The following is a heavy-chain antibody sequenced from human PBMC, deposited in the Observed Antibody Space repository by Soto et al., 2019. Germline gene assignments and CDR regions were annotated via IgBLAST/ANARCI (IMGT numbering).Heavy chain of an antibody. V-gene: IGHV4-39*01. Sequence: SDTLSLTCTVSGGSISFSNYHWTWIRQSPGKGPEWIGSGTTYYNPSLRSRVTISVDTSQNQFSLRMHSVTAADTAVYYCATYGGDTGRFDYWGRGILVTVSS. J-gene: IGHJ4*02. CDR1: GGSISFSNYH. CDR3: ATYGGDTGRFDY. CDR2: SGTT. D-gene: IGHD4-17*01.